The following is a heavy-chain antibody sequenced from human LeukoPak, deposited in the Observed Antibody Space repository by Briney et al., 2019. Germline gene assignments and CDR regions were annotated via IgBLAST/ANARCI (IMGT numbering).Heavy chain of an antibody. CDR2: IFYTGAT. Sequence: SETLSLTCTVSGGTISTYYWSWTRQPPGKGLEWIGYIFYTGATTYNPSLKSRVTMSVDTSQNQFSLKLNSVTAADTAIYYCARRGYFDSWGQGTLVTVSS. CDR1: GGTISTYY. D-gene: IGHD3-16*01. J-gene: IGHJ4*02. CDR3: ARRGYFDS. V-gene: IGHV4-59*08.